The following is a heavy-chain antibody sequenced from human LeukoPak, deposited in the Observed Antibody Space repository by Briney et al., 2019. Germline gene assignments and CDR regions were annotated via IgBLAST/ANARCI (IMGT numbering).Heavy chain of an antibody. CDR3: AKDNRRDSSSWYDMDV. CDR1: GFTFSTYN. CDR2: ISISTTSI. V-gene: IGHV3-48*02. D-gene: IGHD6-13*01. Sequence: GGSLRLSCAASGFTFSTYNMNWVRQAPGKGLEWVSYISISTTSIYYADSVKGRFTISRDNSKNTLYLQMNSLRDEDTAVYYCAKDNRRDSSSWYDMDVWGKGTTVTISS. J-gene: IGHJ6*03.